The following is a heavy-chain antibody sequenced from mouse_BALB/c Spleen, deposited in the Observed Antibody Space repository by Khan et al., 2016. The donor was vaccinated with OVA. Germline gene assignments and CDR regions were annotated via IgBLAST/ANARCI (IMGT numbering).Heavy chain of an antibody. CDR3: ARVGRKAPFAY. V-gene: IGHV5-15*02. D-gene: IGHD6-1*01. J-gene: IGHJ3*01. Sequence: EVELEESGGGLVQPGGSRKLSCAASGFTFSDYGMAWVRQAPGKGLEWVAFISDLAYTIYNADTVTGRFTISRENAKNTLYLEMSRLRSEDTAIYYGARVGRKAPFAYWGLGTLVTVSA. CDR2: ISDLAYTI. CDR1: GFTFSDYG.